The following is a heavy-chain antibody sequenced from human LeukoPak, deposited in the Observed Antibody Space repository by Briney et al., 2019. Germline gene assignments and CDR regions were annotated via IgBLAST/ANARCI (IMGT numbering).Heavy chain of an antibody. Sequence: GGSLRLSCAASGFTFSAYSMNWVRQAPGKGLEWVSYISSGSSTIYYADSVKGRFTISRDNAKKSLCLQMNSLRDEDTAVYYCARGNYPDYWGQGTLVTVSS. CDR3: ARGNYPDY. CDR2: ISSGSSTI. J-gene: IGHJ4*02. V-gene: IGHV3-48*02. D-gene: IGHD3-10*01. CDR1: GFTFSAYS.